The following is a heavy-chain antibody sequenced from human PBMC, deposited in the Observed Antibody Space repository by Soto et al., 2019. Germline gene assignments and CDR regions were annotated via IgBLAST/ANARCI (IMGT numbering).Heavy chain of an antibody. CDR3: ARDSVNGDFDY. D-gene: IGHD4-17*01. J-gene: IGHJ4*02. CDR1: GGSISSSSYY. Sequence: SETLSLTCTVSGGSISSSSYYWGWIRQPPGKGLEWIGSIYYSGSTYYNPSLKSRVTISVDTSKNQFSLKLSSVTAADTAVYYCARDSVNGDFDYWGQGTLVTVSS. V-gene: IGHV4-39*02. CDR2: IYYSGST.